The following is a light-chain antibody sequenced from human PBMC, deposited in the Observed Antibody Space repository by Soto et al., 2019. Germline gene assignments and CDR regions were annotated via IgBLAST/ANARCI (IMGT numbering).Light chain of an antibody. CDR2: KAS. Sequence: DIQMTQSPSTLSASVGDRVTITCRASQTISNWLAWYQQKPGKAPKILLYKASTLESGVPLRFSGNGSGTEFALTISSLQPDDFATYYCQQYNTYWTFGQGTKV. CDR1: QTISNW. V-gene: IGKV1-5*03. J-gene: IGKJ1*01. CDR3: QQYNTYWT.